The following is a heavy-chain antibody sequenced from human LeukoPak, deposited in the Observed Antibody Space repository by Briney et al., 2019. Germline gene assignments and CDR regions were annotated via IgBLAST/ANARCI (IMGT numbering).Heavy chain of an antibody. CDR2: IYYSGST. CDR1: GGSISSYY. D-gene: IGHD3-10*01. J-gene: IGHJ4*02. Sequence: SETLSLTCTVSGGSISSYYWSWIRQPPGKGLEWIGYIYYSGSTNYNPSLKSRVTISVDTSKNQFSLKLSSVTAADTAVYYCARNPGSAGSSYWGQGTLVTVSS. CDR3: ARNPGSAGSSY. V-gene: IGHV4-59*12.